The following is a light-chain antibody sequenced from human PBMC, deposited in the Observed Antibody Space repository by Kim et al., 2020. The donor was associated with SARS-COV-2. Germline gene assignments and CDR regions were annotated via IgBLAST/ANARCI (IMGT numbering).Light chain of an antibody. CDR1: SNNVGNQG. V-gene: IGLV10-54*01. CDR3: SAWDSSLSNWV. J-gene: IGLJ3*02. Sequence: RQTATLTCTGNSNNVGNQGAAWLQQHQGHPPKPLSYRNNNRPSGISERLSASRSGNTASLTITGLQPEDEADYYCSAWDSSLSNWVFGGGTQLTVL. CDR2: RNN.